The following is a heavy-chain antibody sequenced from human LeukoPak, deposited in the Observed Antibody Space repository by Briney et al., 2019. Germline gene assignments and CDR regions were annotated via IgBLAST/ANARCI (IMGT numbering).Heavy chain of an antibody. D-gene: IGHD3-22*01. CDR1: GFTFSSYA. CDR3: ARATYYYDSSGYCPLDDY. V-gene: IGHV3-30-3*01. CDR2: ISYDGSNK. Sequence: GRSLRLSCAASGFTFSSYAMHWVRQAPGKGLEWVAVISYDGSNKYYADSVKGRFTISRDNSKNTLYLQMNSLRAEDTAVYYCARATYYYDSSGYCPLDDYWGQGTLVTVSS. J-gene: IGHJ4*02.